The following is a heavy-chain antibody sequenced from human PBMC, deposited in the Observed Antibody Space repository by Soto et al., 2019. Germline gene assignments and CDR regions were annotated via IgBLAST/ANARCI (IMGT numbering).Heavy chain of an antibody. CDR3: VRRHVSATGIDWFDP. V-gene: IGHV1-3*01. CDR1: GYTFTSYG. Sequence: QVQLVQSGTEVKKPGASVKVSCKASGYTFTSYGIHWVRQAPGQSLEWMGWINAANGDTKYSPKFQGRVTITRDASARTAYMELSSLRSEDTAVYYCVRRHVSATGIDWFDPWGQGTLVTVSS. CDR2: INAANGDT. D-gene: IGHD6-13*01. J-gene: IGHJ5*02.